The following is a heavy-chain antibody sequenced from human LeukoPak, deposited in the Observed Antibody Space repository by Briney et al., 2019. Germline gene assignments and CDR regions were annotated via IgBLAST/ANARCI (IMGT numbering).Heavy chain of an antibody. J-gene: IGHJ3*02. V-gene: IGHV4-4*07. Sequence: SXTLSLTCTVSGGSISSYYWSWIRQPAGKGLEWIGRIYTSGSTNYNPSLKSRVNNSVETYKKKFPLKLSSVTAADTAVYYCARPYRGSRDAFDIWGQGTMVTVSS. D-gene: IGHD1-26*01. CDR2: IYTSGST. CDR1: GGSISSYY. CDR3: ARPYRGSRDAFDI.